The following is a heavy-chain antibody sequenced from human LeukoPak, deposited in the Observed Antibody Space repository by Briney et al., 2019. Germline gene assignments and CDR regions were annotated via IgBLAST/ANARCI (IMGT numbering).Heavy chain of an antibody. Sequence: GGSLRLSCATSGFTFSSYAMNWVRQAPGKGLEWVSYISSSGSTIYYADSVKGRFTISRDNAKNSLYLQMNSLRAEDTAVYYCARERVDTAMVRDIDYWGQGTLVTVSS. V-gene: IGHV3-48*04. CDR3: ARERVDTAMVRDIDY. CDR2: ISSSGSTI. J-gene: IGHJ4*02. D-gene: IGHD5-18*01. CDR1: GFTFSSYA.